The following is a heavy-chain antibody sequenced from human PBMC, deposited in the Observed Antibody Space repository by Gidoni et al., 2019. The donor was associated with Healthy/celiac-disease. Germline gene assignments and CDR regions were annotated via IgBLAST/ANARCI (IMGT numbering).Heavy chain of an antibody. J-gene: IGHJ6*02. D-gene: IGHD4-17*01. V-gene: IGHV1-46*01. CDR1: GYTFTSYY. CDR3: AREGRDYGDRYYYGMDV. Sequence: QVQLVQSGAEVKKPGASVKVSCKASGYTFTSYYMHWVRQAPGQGLEWMGIINPSGGSTSYAQKFQGRVTMTRDTSTSTVYMELSSLRSEDTAVYYCAREGRDYGDRYYYGMDVWGQGTTVTVSS. CDR2: INPSGGST.